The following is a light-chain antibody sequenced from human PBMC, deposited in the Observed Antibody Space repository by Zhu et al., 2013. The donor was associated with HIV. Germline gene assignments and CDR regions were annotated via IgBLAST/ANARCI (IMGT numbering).Light chain of an antibody. CDR2: DAS. V-gene: IGKV3-11*01. CDR1: QNVNKY. J-gene: IGKJ4*01. CDR3: QQYGASPLT. Sequence: EIVLTQSPTTLSLSPGDRATLFCRASQNVNKYLAWYQQRPGQAPRLLIFDASSRATGVPVRFSGSGSGTEFTLTISRVEPEDFAVYYCQQYGASPLTFGGGTTVEI.